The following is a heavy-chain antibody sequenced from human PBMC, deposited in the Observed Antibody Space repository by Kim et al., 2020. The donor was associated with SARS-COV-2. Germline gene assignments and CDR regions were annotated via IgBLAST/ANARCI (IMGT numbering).Heavy chain of an antibody. Sequence: GGSLRLSCAASGFTFSSYGMHWVRQAPGKGLEWVAVIWYDGSNKYYADSVKGRFTISRDNSKNTLYLQMNSLRAEDTAVYYCARERGLIAVAGVIGVAYWGQGTLVTVSS. CDR3: ARERGLIAVAGVIGVAY. D-gene: IGHD6-19*01. CDR1: GFTFSSYG. J-gene: IGHJ4*02. V-gene: IGHV3-33*01. CDR2: IWYDGSNK.